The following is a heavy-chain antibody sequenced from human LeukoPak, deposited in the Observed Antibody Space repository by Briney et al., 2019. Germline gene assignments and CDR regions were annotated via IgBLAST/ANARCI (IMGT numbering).Heavy chain of an antibody. Sequence: PGVSLRLSCAASGFTFSSYWMSWVRQGPGEGLEWVANIKQDGSEKYYVDSVKGRFTISRDNAKNSLYLQMNSLRAEDTAVYYCARATYYFDYWGQGTLVTVSS. CDR3: ARATYYFDY. J-gene: IGHJ4*02. V-gene: IGHV3-7*04. CDR2: IKQDGSEK. CDR1: GFTFSSYW.